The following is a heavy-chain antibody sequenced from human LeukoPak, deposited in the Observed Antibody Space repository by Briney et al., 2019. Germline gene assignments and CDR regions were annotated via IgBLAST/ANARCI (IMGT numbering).Heavy chain of an antibody. Sequence: GGSLRLSCAASGFTFSSYDMHWVRQATGKGLEWVSAIGTAGDTYYPGSVKGRFTISRENAKNSLYLQMNSLRAGDTAVYYCARAPRYSSGWRNAFDIWGQGTMVTVSS. CDR1: GFTFSSYD. D-gene: IGHD6-19*01. CDR3: ARAPRYSSGWRNAFDI. V-gene: IGHV3-13*01. CDR2: IGTAGDT. J-gene: IGHJ3*02.